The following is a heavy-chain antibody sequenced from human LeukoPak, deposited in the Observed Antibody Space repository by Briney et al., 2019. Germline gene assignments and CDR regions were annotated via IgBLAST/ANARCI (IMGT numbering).Heavy chain of an antibody. V-gene: IGHV4-4*07. Sequence: SETLSLTCTVSGDPISTYYWGWIRQPAGKRLEWIGRIYTSGSTNYNPSLESRVTMSVDTSKSQFSLNLSSVTAADTAVYYCARAISSGWFKNAFDIWGQGTMVTVSS. J-gene: IGHJ3*02. CDR1: GDPISTYY. CDR2: IYTSGST. CDR3: ARAISSGWFKNAFDI. D-gene: IGHD6-19*01.